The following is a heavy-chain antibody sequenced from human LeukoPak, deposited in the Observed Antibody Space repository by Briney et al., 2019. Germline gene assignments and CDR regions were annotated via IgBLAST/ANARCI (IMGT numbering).Heavy chain of an antibody. CDR3: AKDLSLDGGNSNGYFDS. Sequence: GGSLRLSCAASGFTFSSYAMNWVRQAPGKGLEWVSIISGSAGSTYYADSVKGRFTISRDNSKNTLFLQMNSLRAEDTAVYYCAKDLSLDGGNSNGYFDSWGQGTLVTVSS. J-gene: IGHJ4*02. V-gene: IGHV3-23*01. CDR1: GFTFSSYA. CDR2: ISGSAGST. D-gene: IGHD4-23*01.